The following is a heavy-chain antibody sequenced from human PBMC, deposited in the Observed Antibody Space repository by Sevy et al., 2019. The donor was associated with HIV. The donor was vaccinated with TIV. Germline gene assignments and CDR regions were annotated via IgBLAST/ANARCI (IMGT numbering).Heavy chain of an antibody. CDR2: INPHVSFG. CDR3: ATGYSGAFDI. J-gene: IGHJ3*02. D-gene: IGHD2-2*03. Sequence: ASVKVSCKASANTFSTYFLHWVRQAPGQGLEWMGIINPHVSFGTNAQKFQGRVTMTSDTSTSTVYMELSSLSSEDTAVYYCATGYSGAFDIWGQGTLVTVSS. CDR1: ANTFSTYF. V-gene: IGHV1-46*03.